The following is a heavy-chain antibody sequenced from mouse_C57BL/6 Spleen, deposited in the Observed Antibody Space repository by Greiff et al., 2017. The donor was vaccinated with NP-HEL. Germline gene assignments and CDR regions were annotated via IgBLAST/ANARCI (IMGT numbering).Heavy chain of an antibody. CDR2: ISNLAYSI. Sequence: EVKLMESGGGLVQPGGSLKLSCAASGFTFSDYGMAWVRQAPRKGPEWVAFISNLAYSIYYADTVTGRFTISRENAKNTLYLEMSSLRSEDTAMYYCARRGWDGYFDVWGTGTTVTVSS. V-gene: IGHV5-15*01. CDR3: ARRGWDGYFDV. D-gene: IGHD4-1*01. CDR1: GFTFSDYG. J-gene: IGHJ1*03.